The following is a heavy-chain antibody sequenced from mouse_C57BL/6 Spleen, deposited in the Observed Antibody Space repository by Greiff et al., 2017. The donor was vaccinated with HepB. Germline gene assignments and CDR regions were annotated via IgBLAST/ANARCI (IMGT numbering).Heavy chain of an antibody. D-gene: IGHD2-1*01. Sequence: VQLQQSGAELVKPGASVKISCKASGYAFSSYWMNWVKQRPGKGLEWIGQIYHGDGDTNYNGKFKGKATLTADKSSSTAYMQLSSLTSEDSAVYFCAREGVTTPRFAYWGQGTLVTVSA. J-gene: IGHJ3*01. CDR1: GYAFSSYW. V-gene: IGHV1-80*01. CDR3: AREGVTTPRFAY. CDR2: IYHGDGDT.